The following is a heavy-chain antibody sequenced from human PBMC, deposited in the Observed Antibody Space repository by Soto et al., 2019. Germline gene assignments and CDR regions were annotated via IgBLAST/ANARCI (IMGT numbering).Heavy chain of an antibody. Sequence: EVQLVESGGGLVKPGGSLRLSCAASGFTFSSCTMNWVRQAPGKGLEWVSSISSSSSYIYYADSVKGRVTISRDDAKKSLYLTMNRLRAADRAVYDCAREPGDLGYRGQGTLVTVSS. V-gene: IGHV3-21*01. J-gene: IGHJ4*02. D-gene: IGHD3-16*01. CDR1: GFTFSSCT. CDR2: ISSSSSYI. CDR3: AREPGDLGY.